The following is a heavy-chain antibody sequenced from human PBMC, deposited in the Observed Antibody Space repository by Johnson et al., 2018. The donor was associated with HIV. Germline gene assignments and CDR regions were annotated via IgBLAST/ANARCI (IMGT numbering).Heavy chain of an antibody. D-gene: IGHD6-13*01. CDR1: GFPFEDYA. CDR3: ARRARDTSTWLGGSLNAFDI. Sequence: VQLVESGGGLVQPGSSLRLSCAASGFPFEDYAMHWVRQAPGKGLEWVSGISWNSGSMGYADSVKGRFTISRDNAKNSLYLQMNTLRAEDTAVYYCARRARDTSTWLGGSLNAFDIWGQGTMVTVSS. CDR2: ISWNSGSM. V-gene: IGHV3-9*01. J-gene: IGHJ3*02.